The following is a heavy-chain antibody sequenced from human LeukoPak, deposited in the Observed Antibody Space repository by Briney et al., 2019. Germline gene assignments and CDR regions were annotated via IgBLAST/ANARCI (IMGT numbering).Heavy chain of an antibody. CDR1: GGTFSSYA. V-gene: IGHV1-69*05. J-gene: IGHJ5*02. D-gene: IGHD3-22*01. CDR2: IIPIFGTA. CDR3: ARDEDGSGVWFDP. Sequence: GASVKVSCKASGGTFSSYAISWVRQAPGQGLEWMGGIIPIFGTANYAQKFQGRVTITTDESTSTAYMELSSLRSEDTAVYYCARDEDGSGVWFDPWGQGTLVTVSS.